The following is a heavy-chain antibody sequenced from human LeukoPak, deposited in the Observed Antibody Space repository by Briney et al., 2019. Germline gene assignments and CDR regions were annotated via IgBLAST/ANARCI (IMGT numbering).Heavy chain of an antibody. CDR2: IKSKTDGGTT. D-gene: IGHD3-10*01. Sequence: GGSLRLSCAASGFTFSNAWMSWVRQAPGKGLEWVGRIKSKTDGGTTDYAAPVEGRFTISRDDSKNTLYLQMNSLKTEDTAVYYCTTGRWRGDAFDIWGQGTMVTVSS. J-gene: IGHJ3*02. CDR3: TTGRWRGDAFDI. CDR1: GFTFSNAW. V-gene: IGHV3-15*01.